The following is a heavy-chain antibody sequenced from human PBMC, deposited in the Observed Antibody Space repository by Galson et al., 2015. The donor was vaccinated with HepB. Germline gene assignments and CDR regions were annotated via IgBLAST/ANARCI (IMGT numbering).Heavy chain of an antibody. CDR1: GGTFSSYA. CDR3: ARGGYSGYHELGNWFDP. D-gene: IGHD5-12*01. V-gene: IGHV1-69*13. CDR2: IIPIFGTA. J-gene: IGHJ5*02. Sequence: SVKVSCKASGGTFSSYAISWVRQAPGQGLEWMGGIIPIFGTANYAQKFQGRVTITADESTSTAYMELSSLRSEDTAVYYCARGGYSGYHELGNWFDPWGQGTLVTASS.